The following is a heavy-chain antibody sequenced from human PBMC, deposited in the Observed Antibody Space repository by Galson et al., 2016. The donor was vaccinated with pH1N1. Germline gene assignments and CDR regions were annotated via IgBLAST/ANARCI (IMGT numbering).Heavy chain of an antibody. Sequence: SLRLSCAASGFIFSDAWMNWVRQAPGKGLEWVGRIKSKNVGGTIHYATPVKGRCTISSDDSRQTVYLRLNSLKTDDTAVYYCITGFELRWGQGTLVTVSS. CDR1: GFIFSDAW. D-gene: IGHD1-7*01. V-gene: IGHV3-15*01. CDR3: ITGFELR. CDR2: IKSKNVGGTI. J-gene: IGHJ4*02.